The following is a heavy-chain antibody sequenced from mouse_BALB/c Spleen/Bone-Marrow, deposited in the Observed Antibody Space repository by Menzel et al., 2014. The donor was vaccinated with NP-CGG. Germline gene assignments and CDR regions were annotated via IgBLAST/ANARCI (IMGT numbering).Heavy chain of an antibody. V-gene: IGHV4-1*02. J-gene: IGHJ3*01. D-gene: IGHD2-4*01. Sequence: EVHLVESGGGLVQPGGSLKLSCAASGFDFSSYWMSWVRQAPGKGLEWIGEINPGSSTINYTPSLKDKFIISRDNAKTTLSQHIRKITSDATTLYYCARRYDCGCLVYWGQGTQVTVSA. CDR1: GFDFSSYW. CDR2: INPGSSTI. CDR3: ARRYDCGCLVY.